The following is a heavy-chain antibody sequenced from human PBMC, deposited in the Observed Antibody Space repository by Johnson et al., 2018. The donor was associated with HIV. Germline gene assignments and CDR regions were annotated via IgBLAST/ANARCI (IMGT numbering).Heavy chain of an antibody. J-gene: IGHJ3*02. CDR2: ISGSGGSK. V-gene: IGHV3-23*04. CDR3: ARRTVTALFDI. Sequence: VQLVESGGGVIRPGGSLRLSCAASGFTVSSNYMSWVRQAPGKGLEWVSAISGSGGSKYYADSVKGRFTISRDNAKNSLILQMNSLRDEDTAVYYCARRTVTALFDIWGQGTLVTVSS. D-gene: IGHD4-17*01. CDR1: GFTVSSNY.